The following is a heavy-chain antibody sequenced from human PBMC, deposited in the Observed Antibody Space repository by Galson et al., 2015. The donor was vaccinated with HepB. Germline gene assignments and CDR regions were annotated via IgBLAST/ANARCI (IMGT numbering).Heavy chain of an antibody. J-gene: IGHJ4*02. D-gene: IGHD5-18*01. CDR2: VYYTGNT. Sequence: SETLSLTCSVSGVSVSNSLYYWVWVRQPPEKGLEWIGSVYYTGNTYYESSLKSRVTVSMDKSRNQFPLRMNSVTAADTAVYFCARAAGDSSSYANDYWGQGMLVTVSA. CDR1: GVSVSNSLYY. CDR3: ARAAGDSSSYANDY. V-gene: IGHV4-39*06.